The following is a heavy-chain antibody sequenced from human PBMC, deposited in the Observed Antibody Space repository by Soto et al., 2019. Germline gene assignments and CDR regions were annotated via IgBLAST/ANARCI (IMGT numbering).Heavy chain of an antibody. Sequence: QVQLVQSGAEVKKPGSSVKVSCKASGGTFSSYTISWAPQAPGQGLEWMGRIIPSIGIANYAQKFQGRVTNTADKSTSTAYRALSSLRSEDTDVYYCAGNIVERQYYFDYWGQGTLVTVSS. V-gene: IGHV1-69*02. J-gene: IGHJ4*02. CDR2: IIPSIGIA. D-gene: IGHD3-22*01. CDR3: AGNIVERQYYFDY. CDR1: GGTFSSYT.